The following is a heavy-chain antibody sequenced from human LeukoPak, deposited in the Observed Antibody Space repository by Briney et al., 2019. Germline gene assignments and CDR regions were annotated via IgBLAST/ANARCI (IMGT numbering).Heavy chain of an antibody. CDR2: INPSSGGT. J-gene: IGHJ4*02. V-gene: IGHV1-2*02. CDR1: GYTFTGYY. Sequence: ASVKVSCRASGYTFTGYYMHWVRQAPGQGLEWMGWINPSSGGTNYAQKFQGRVTMTRDTSISTAYMELSRLRSDDTAVYYCARDLNGVYYFDYWGQGTLVTVSS. D-gene: IGHD3-3*01. CDR3: ARDLNGVYYFDY.